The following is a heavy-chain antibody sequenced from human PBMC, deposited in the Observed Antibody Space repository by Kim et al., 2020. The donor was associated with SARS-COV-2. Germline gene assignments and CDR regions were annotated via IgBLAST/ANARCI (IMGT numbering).Heavy chain of an antibody. CDR3: ARGPHYDSWSGYSDYYYGMDV. Sequence: GGSLRLFCSASGFTFNTYGMHWVRQAPGKGLEWVAVIWFDGSDKYYADSVKGRFTISRDNSKDTLYLQMRSLRAEDTAVYYCARGPHYDSWSGYSDYYYGMDVWGQGTTVTVSS. D-gene: IGHD3-3*01. J-gene: IGHJ6*02. CDR2: IWFDGSDK. V-gene: IGHV3-33*01. CDR1: GFTFNTYG.